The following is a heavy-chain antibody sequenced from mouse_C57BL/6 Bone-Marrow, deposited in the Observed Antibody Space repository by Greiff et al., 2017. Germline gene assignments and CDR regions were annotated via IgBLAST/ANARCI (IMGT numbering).Heavy chain of an antibody. CDR1: GYTFTSYW. V-gene: IGHV1-64*01. J-gene: IGHJ3*01. CDR2: IHPNSGST. CDR3: ALEYYGSRFAY. Sequence: VQLQQPGAELVKPGASVKLSCKASGYTFTSYWMHWVKQRPGQGLEWIGMIHPNSGSTNYNEKFKSKATLTVDKSSSTAYMQLSSLTSEDSAVYYCALEYYGSRFAYWGQGTLVTVSA. D-gene: IGHD1-1*01.